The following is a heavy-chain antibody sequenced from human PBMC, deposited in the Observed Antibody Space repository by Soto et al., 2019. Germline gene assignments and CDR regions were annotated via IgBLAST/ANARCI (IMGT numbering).Heavy chain of an antibody. CDR3: ARDGTYYDYIWGSYRPYYFYY. J-gene: IGHJ4*02. V-gene: IGHV1-18*01. CDR2: ISAYNGNT. CDR1: GYTFTSYG. Sequence: ASVKVSCKASGYTFTSYGISWVRQAPGQGLEWMGWISAYNGNTNYAQKLQGRVTMTTDTSTSTAYMELRSLRSDDTAVYYCARDGTYYDYIWGSYRPYYFYYWGQGTLDTVSS. D-gene: IGHD3-16*02.